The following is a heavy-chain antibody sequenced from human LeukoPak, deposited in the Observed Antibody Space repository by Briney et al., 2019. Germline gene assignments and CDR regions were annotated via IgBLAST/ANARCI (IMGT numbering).Heavy chain of an antibody. CDR3: ARGPGGWYSSSWYSGWFDP. CDR2: ISYDGGNK. V-gene: IGHV3-30-3*01. D-gene: IGHD6-13*01. CDR1: GFTFSSYA. Sequence: PGRSLRLSCAASGFTFSSYAMHWVRQAPGKGLEWVAVISYDGGNKYYADSVKGRFTISRDNSKNTLYLQMNSLRAEDTAVYYCARGPGGWYSSSWYSGWFDPWGQGTLVTVSS. J-gene: IGHJ5*02.